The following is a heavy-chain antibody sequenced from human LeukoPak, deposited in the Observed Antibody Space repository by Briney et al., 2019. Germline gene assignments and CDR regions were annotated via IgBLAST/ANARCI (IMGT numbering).Heavy chain of an antibody. Sequence: SETLSLTCTVSGGSISSYYWSWIRQPPGKGLEWIAYINYSGRTNYNPSLKSRVTISVDTSKNQFSLRLNFVTAADTAVYYCARHGSETSSPLDVWGKGTTVTVSS. J-gene: IGHJ6*04. D-gene: IGHD6-13*01. CDR2: INYSGRT. CDR3: ARHGSETSSPLDV. V-gene: IGHV4-59*08. CDR1: GGSISSYY.